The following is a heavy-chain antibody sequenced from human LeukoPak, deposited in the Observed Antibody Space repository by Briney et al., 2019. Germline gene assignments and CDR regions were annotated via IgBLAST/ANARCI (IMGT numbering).Heavy chain of an antibody. J-gene: IGHJ5*02. Sequence: SETLSLTCAVYGGSFSGYYWSWIRQPPGKGLEWIGEINHSGSTNYNPSLKSRVTISVDTSKNQFSLKLSSVTAADTAVYYCARSPPLGYCSGGSCYSPWFDPWGQGTLVTVSS. V-gene: IGHV4-34*01. CDR2: INHSGST. CDR1: GGSFSGYY. CDR3: ARSPPLGYCSGGSCYSPWFDP. D-gene: IGHD2-15*01.